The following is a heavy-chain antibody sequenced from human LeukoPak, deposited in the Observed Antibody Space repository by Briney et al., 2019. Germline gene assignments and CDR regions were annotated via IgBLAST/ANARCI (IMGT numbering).Heavy chain of an antibody. D-gene: IGHD2-21*02. CDR2: IYYSGST. Sequence: PSETLSLTCTVSGGSISSSSYYWGWIRQPPGKGLEWIGSIYYSGSTYYSPSLKSRVTISADTSKNQFSLKLSSVTAADTAVYYCASNALPHCGGDCNLLDIWGQGTMVTVSS. CDR3: ASNALPHCGGDCNLLDI. J-gene: IGHJ3*02. V-gene: IGHV4-39*01. CDR1: GGSISSSSYY.